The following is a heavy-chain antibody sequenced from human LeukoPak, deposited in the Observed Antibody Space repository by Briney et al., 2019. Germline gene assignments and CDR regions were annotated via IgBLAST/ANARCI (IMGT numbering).Heavy chain of an antibody. Sequence: QPGGSLRLSCAASGFTFSSYAMSWVRQAPGKGLEWVSAISGSGGSTYYADSVKGRFTISRDNSKNTLYLQMNSLRAEDTAVYYCAKEAAMVPRNLYYYYYMDVWGKGTTVTVSS. CDR2: ISGSGGST. D-gene: IGHD5-18*01. J-gene: IGHJ6*03. CDR3: AKEAAMVPRNLYYYYYMDV. CDR1: GFTFSSYA. V-gene: IGHV3-23*01.